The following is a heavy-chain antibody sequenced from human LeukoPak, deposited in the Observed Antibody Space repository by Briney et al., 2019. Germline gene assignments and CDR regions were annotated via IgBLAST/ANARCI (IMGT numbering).Heavy chain of an antibody. Sequence: ASVKVSCKASGYTFTSYGISWVRQAPGQGLEWMGWISAYNGNTNYAQKLQGRVTMTTDTSTSTAYMELRSLRSDDTAVYYCARDRLQYCSSTSCSTRGSFDYWGQGTLVTVSS. CDR3: ARDRLQYCSSTSCSTRGSFDY. V-gene: IGHV1-18*01. D-gene: IGHD2-2*01. J-gene: IGHJ4*02. CDR2: ISAYNGNT. CDR1: GYTFTSYG.